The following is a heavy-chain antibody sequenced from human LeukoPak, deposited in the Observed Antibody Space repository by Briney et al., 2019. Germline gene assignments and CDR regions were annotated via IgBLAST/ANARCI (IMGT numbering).Heavy chain of an antibody. CDR1: RAIFSEYS. CDR2: LGGDASRP. CDR3: ARDSVARNGIDDAFDI. V-gene: IGHV3-23*01. D-gene: IGHD6-19*01. J-gene: IGHJ3*02. Sequence: GGSLRLSCSAFRAIFSEYSMYWVRLPPGKGLEWVSFLGGDASRPYYADSGKGRFTTSRDKSNNMLYLQMDSQGAEHTAVYNCARDSVARNGIDDAFDIWGQGTTVTVS.